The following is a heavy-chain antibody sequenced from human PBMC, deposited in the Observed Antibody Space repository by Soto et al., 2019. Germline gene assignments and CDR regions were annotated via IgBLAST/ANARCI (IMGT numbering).Heavy chain of an antibody. CDR3: ARHYSNDYFDY. CDR1: GGSIISSSYY. CDR2: IYYSGST. D-gene: IGHD4-4*01. V-gene: IGHV4-39*01. J-gene: IGHJ4*02. Sequence: QLKLQESGPGLVKPSETLSLTCTVSGGSIISSSYYWGWLRQPPGKGLEWIGSIYYSGSTYYNPSLKSRVTISVDTSNNQFSLKLSSVTAADTAVYYFARHYSNDYFDYWGKGTLVTVSS.